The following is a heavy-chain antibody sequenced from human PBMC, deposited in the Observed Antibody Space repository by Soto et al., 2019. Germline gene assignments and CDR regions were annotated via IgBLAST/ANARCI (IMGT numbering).Heavy chain of an antibody. CDR1: GDSVSSNSAA. CDR2: TYYRSKWYN. CDR3: ARVNWNLGYYGMDV. J-gene: IGHJ6*02. D-gene: IGHD1-1*01. Sequence: SQTLSLTCAISGDSVSSNSAAWNWIRQSPSRGLEWLGRTYYRSKWYNDYAVSVNSRIPINPDTSKNQFSLQLNSVTPEDTAVYYCARVNWNLGYYGMDVWGQGTTVTVSS. V-gene: IGHV6-1*01.